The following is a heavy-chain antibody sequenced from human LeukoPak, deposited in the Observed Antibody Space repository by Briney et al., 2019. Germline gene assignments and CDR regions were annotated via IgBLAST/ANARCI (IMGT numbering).Heavy chain of an antibody. CDR1: GGSFSGYY. V-gene: IGHV4-34*01. CDR2: INHSGST. D-gene: IGHD4-11*01. J-gene: IGHJ6*03. CDR3: ARTQYVLTAYYYYYMDV. Sequence: SETLSLTCAVYGGSFSGYYWSWIRQPPGKGLEWIGEINHSGSTNYNPSLKSRVTISVDTSKNQFSLKLSSVTAADTAVYYCARTQYVLTAYYYYYMDVWGKGTPVTVS.